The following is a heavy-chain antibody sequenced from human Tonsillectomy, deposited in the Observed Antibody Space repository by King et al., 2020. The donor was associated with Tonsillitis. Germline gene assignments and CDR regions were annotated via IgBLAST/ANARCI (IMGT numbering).Heavy chain of an antibody. Sequence: EVQLVESGGGLVQPGGSLRLSCAASGFTFSSYAMSWVRQAPGKGLEWVSALSGSGGSTYYADSVKGRFTISRDNSKNTLYLQMNSLRAEDTAVYYCAKVPQLIVVVVNGAFDIWGQGTMVTVSS. D-gene: IGHD2-15*01. J-gene: IGHJ3*02. V-gene: IGHV3-23*04. CDR3: AKVPQLIVVVVNGAFDI. CDR1: GFTFSSYA. CDR2: LSGSGGST.